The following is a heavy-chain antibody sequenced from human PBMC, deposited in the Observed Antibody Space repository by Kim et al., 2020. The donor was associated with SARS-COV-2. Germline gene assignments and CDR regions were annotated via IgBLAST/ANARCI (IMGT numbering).Heavy chain of an antibody. J-gene: IGHJ6*03. Sequence: ASVKVSCKASGYTFTSYGISWVRQAPGQGLEWMGWISAYNGNTNYAQKLQGRVTMTTDTSTRTAYMELRSLRSDDTAVYYCARERRITIFGVVTHGYYYYYMAAWGKGTTVTDSS. D-gene: IGHD3-3*01. CDR2: ISAYNGNT. CDR1: GYTFTSYG. CDR3: ARERRITIFGVVTHGYYYYYMAA. V-gene: IGHV1-18*01.